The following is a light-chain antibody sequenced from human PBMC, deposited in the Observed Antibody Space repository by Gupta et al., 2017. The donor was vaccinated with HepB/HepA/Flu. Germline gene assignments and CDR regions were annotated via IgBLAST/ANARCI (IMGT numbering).Light chain of an antibody. CDR3: QQYSRSLWA. CDR2: GTF. J-gene: IGKJ1*01. Sequence: EIVLTQSPGSLSLSPGERATLSCRASQHVSSSYLAWFQQKPGLPPRLLIYGTFTRATGIPDRFSGSGFGTDFTLTISRLEPEDFAVYYCQQYSRSLWAFSQGTKVEVK. CDR1: QHVSSSY. V-gene: IGKV3-20*01.